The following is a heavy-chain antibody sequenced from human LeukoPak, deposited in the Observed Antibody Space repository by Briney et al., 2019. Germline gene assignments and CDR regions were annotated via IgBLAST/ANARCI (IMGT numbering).Heavy chain of an antibody. CDR2: IYYSGST. CDR3: ARVTGYMTEDYFDY. V-gene: IGHV4-59*01. D-gene: IGHD6-13*01. Sequence: PSETLSLTCTVSGGSINSYYWSWIRQPPGKGLEWIGYIYYSGSTNYNPSLKSRVTISVDTSKDQFSLRLSSVTAADTAVYYCARVTGYMTEDYFDYWGQGTLITVAS. J-gene: IGHJ4*02. CDR1: GGSINSYY.